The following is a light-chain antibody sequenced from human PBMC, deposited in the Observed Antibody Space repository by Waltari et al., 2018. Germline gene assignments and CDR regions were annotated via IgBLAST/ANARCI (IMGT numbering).Light chain of an antibody. CDR1: SSNIGSNS. Sequence: SVTISCSGRSSNIGSNSVYWYQHLPGTAPKLLIYMSDQRPSGVPDRFFGSKSGTSASLAISGLRSEDEADYYCAAWDDSLSGFYVFGTGTKVTVL. J-gene: IGLJ1*01. CDR3: AAWDDSLSGFYV. V-gene: IGLV1-47*01. CDR2: MSD.